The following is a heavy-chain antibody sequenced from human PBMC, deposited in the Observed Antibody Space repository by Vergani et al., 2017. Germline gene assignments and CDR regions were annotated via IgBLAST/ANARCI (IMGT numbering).Heavy chain of an antibody. D-gene: IGHD3-10*01. CDR1: GGSISSSSYY. Sequence: QLQLQESGPGLVKPSETLSLTCTVSGGSISSSSYYWGWIRQPPGKGLEWIGSIYYSGSTYYNPSLKSRVTISVDTSKNQFSLKLSSVTAADTAVYYCARAGAAGKRLWFGGRWVDYWGQGTLVTVSS. CDR3: ARAGAAGKRLWFGGRWVDY. J-gene: IGHJ4*02. CDR2: IYYSGST. V-gene: IGHV4-39*01.